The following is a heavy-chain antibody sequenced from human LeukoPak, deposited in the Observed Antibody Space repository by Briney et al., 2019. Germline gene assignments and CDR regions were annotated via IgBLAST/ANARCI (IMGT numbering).Heavy chain of an antibody. CDR3: ARDRGANWFDP. D-gene: IGHD1-26*01. V-gene: IGHV3-53*04. Sequence: PGGSLRLSCAASGFTVSSNYMSWVRQAPGKGLEWLSVICTDGSTYYADSVKGRFTISRHNSKNTLDLQMNSLRDEDTAVYYCARDRGANWFDPWGQGTLVTVSS. J-gene: IGHJ5*02. CDR2: ICTDGST. CDR1: GFTVSSNY.